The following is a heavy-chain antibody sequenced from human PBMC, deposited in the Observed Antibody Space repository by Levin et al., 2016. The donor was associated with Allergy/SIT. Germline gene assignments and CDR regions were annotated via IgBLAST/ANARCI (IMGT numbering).Heavy chain of an antibody. Sequence: WIRQPPGKALEWLAHIFSNDEKSYSTSLKSRLTISKDTSKSQVVLTMTNMDPVDTATYYCARLYSYGPLDYWGQGTLVTVSS. D-gene: IGHD5-18*01. V-gene: IGHV2-26*01. CDR3: ARLYSYGPLDY. CDR2: IFSNDEK. J-gene: IGHJ4*02.